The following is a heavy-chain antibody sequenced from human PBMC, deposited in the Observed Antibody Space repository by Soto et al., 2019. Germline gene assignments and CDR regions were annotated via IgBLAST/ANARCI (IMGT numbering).Heavy chain of an antibody. CDR2: IYYSGST. Sequence: SETLSLTCSVSGGSISSSNFYWGWIRQPPGKRLEWIGSIYYSGSTDHNPSLKSRVTISADTSKNQFSLKLTSVTAADTAVYYCARHRGPYSSSWFDPWGQGTLVTVSS. D-gene: IGHD6-13*01. J-gene: IGHJ5*02. CDR1: GGSISSSNFY. V-gene: IGHV4-39*01. CDR3: ARHRGPYSSSWFDP.